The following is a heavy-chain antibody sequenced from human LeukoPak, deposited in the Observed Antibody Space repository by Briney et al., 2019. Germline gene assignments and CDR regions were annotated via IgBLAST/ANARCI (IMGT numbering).Heavy chain of an antibody. CDR2: ISSSSSYI. CDR3: ARVDYLYYYDSSESSWFDP. D-gene: IGHD3-22*01. J-gene: IGHJ5*02. CDR1: GFTFSSYA. Sequence: PGGSLRLSCAASGFTFSSYAMSWVRQAPGKGLEWVSAISSSSSYIYYADSVKGRLTISRDNAKNSLYRQMNSLRAEDTAVYYCARVDYLYYYDSSESSWFDPWGQGTLVTVSS. V-gene: IGHV3-21*01.